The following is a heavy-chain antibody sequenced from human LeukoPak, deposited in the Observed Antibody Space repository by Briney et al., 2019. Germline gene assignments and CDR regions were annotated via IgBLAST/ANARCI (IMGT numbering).Heavy chain of an antibody. CDR2: IYYSGST. Sequence: SETLSLTCTVSGGSISSYYWSWIRQPPGKGLEWIGYIYYSGSTNYNPSLKSRVTISVDTSKTQSSLKLSSVTAADTAVYYCSGYSYYYYYYMDVWGKGTTVTVSS. D-gene: IGHD3-22*01. CDR1: GGSISSYY. J-gene: IGHJ6*03. CDR3: SGYSYYYYYYMDV. V-gene: IGHV4-59*01.